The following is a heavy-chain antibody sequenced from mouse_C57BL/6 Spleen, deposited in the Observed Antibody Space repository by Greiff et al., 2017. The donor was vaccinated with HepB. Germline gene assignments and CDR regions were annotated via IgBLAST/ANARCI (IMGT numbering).Heavy chain of an antibody. D-gene: IGHD1-1*01. Sequence: QVQLKQSGPELVKPGASVKISCKASGYAFSSSWMNWVKQRPGKGLEWIGRIYPGDGDTNYNGKFKGKATLTADKSSSTAYMKLSSLTTEDSAVCFCAREGSNYFDYWGQGTTLTVSS. CDR3: AREGSNYFDY. V-gene: IGHV1-82*01. J-gene: IGHJ2*01. CDR2: IYPGDGDT. CDR1: GYAFSSSW.